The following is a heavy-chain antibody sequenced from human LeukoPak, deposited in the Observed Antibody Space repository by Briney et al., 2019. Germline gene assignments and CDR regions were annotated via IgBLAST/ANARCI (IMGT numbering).Heavy chain of an antibody. CDR2: ISWNSGSI. V-gene: IGHV3-9*01. CDR1: GFTFDDYA. J-gene: IGHJ4*02. Sequence: GVSPRLSCAASGFTFDDYAMHWVRQAPGKGLEWVSGISWNSGSIGYADSVKGRFTISRDNAKNSLYLQMNSLRAEDTALYYCAKGTGSYWGQGTLVTVSS. CDR3: AKGTGSY. D-gene: IGHD1-26*01.